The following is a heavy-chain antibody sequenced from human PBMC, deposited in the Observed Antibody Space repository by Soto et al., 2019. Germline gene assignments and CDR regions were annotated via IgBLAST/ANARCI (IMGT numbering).Heavy chain of an antibody. CDR3: ARGAFRGRHYAISTGYYLLDY. J-gene: IGHJ4*02. Sequence: QVQLVESGVGVGQPGRSLRLSCAASGFTFDRYGMHWVRQAPGKGLDWVAVIWFDGERKYYADSVKGRFTIPRDNSRNTLNLQMNSLGDEDTAVYYCARGAFRGRHYAISTGYYLLDYWGLGSMVTVTS. D-gene: IGHD3-9*01. CDR1: GFTFDRYG. V-gene: IGHV3-33*01. CDR2: IWFDGERK.